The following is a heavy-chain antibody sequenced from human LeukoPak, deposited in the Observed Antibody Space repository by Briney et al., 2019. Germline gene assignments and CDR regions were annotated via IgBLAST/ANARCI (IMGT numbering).Heavy chain of an antibody. CDR3: AREARGYYGSGSYSNDY. CDR1: GFTFSSYS. J-gene: IGHJ4*02. CDR2: ISSSSSYI. Sequence: GGSLRLSCAASGFTFSSYSMNWVRQAPGKGLEWVSSISSSSSYIYYADSVKGRFTISRDNAKNSLYLQMNSLRAEDTAVYYCAREARGYYGSGSYSNDYWGQGTLVTVSS. D-gene: IGHD3-10*01. V-gene: IGHV3-21*01.